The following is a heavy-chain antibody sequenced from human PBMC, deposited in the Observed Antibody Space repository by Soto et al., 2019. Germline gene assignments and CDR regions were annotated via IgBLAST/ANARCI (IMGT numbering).Heavy chain of an antibody. CDR1: GYTFTSYD. CDR2: MNPNSGNT. Sequence: QVQLVQSGAEVKKPGASVKVSCKASGYTFTSYDINWVRQATGQGLEWMGWMNPNSGNTGYAQKCQGRVTTTRNTSISTAYMELSSLRSEDTAVYYCARGQYCSSTSCSGSTTAYYYYYMDVWGKGTSVTVSS. V-gene: IGHV1-8*01. D-gene: IGHD2-2*01. CDR3: ARGQYCSSTSCSGSTTAYYYYYMDV. J-gene: IGHJ6*03.